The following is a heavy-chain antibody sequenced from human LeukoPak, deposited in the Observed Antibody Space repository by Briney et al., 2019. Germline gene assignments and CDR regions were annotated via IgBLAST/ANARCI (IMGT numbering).Heavy chain of an antibody. J-gene: IGHJ4*02. CDR1: GYTFTSYG. D-gene: IGHD3-3*01. CDR2: ISAYNGNT. Sequence: ASVKVSCKASGYTFTSYGISWVRQAPGQGLEWMGWISAYNGNTNYAQKLQGRVTMTTDTSTSTAYMELRSLRSDDTAVYYCARGLNYDFWSGYYVEGYFDYWGQGTLVTLSS. V-gene: IGHV1-18*01. CDR3: ARGLNYDFWSGYYVEGYFDY.